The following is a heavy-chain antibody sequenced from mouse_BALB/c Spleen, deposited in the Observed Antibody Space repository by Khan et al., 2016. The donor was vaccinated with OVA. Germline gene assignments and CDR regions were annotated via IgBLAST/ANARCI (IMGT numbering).Heavy chain of an antibody. Sequence: LQQPGSELVRPGASVKLSCKASGYTFTSYWMHWVKQRPGQGLEWIGDIYPGSGSTNYDEKFKSKATLTVDTSSSTAYMQLSSLTSEDSAVSYCTRWSYWFAYWGQGTLVTVSA. CDR1: GYTFTSYW. V-gene: IGHV1S22*01. D-gene: IGHD2-12*01. CDR2: IYPGSGST. J-gene: IGHJ3*01. CDR3: TRWSYWFAY.